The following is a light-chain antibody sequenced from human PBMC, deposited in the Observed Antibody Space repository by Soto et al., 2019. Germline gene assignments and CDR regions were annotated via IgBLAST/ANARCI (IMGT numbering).Light chain of an antibody. V-gene: IGLV1-40*03. Sequence: QSVVTQPPSVSGAPGQSVTISCTGASSNIGAGYDVHWYQQLAGTAPKLLIFGNNNRPTGVPDRFSGSKSGASASLAITGLLPEDEGDYYCQSYDNSLGASVVFSGGTKLTVL. CDR3: QSYDNSLGASVV. CDR1: SSNIGAGYD. J-gene: IGLJ2*01. CDR2: GNN.